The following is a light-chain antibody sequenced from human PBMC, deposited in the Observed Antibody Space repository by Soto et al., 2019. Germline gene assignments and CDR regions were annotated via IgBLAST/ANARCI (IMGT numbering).Light chain of an antibody. CDR2: EVN. V-gene: IGLV2-14*01. CDR3: SSYTTDNTRV. J-gene: IGLJ2*01. Sequence: QSVLTQPASVPGPPGQSITIFCTGTSSDVGGYNYVAWYQQYPGKAPKLMIYEVNNRPSGVSNRFSGSKSGNTASLTISGHQADDEADYYCSSYTTDNTRVFGGGTKQTVL. CDR1: SSDVGGYNY.